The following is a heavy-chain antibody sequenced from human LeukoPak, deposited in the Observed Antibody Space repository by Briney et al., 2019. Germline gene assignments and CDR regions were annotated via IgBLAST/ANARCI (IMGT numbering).Heavy chain of an antibody. CDR1: GFTFSSYA. J-gene: IGHJ6*02. CDR3: AKDPNDILTGSDPGMDV. CDR2: ISSSSSTI. D-gene: IGHD3-9*01. V-gene: IGHV3-48*01. Sequence: PGGSLRLSCAASGFTFSSYAMSWVRQAPGKGLEWVSYISSSSSTIYYADSVKGRFTISRDNSKNTLYLQMNSLRAEDTAVYYCAKDPNDILTGSDPGMDVWGQGTTVTVSS.